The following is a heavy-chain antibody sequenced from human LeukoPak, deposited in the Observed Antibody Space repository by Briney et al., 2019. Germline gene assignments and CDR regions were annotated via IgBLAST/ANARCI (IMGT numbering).Heavy chain of an antibody. CDR1: GGSISSGGYY. J-gene: IGHJ4*02. CDR2: IYYSGST. Sequence: PSQTLSLTCTVSGGSISSGGYYWSWIRQHPGKGLEWIGYIYYSGSTYYNPSLKSRVTISVDTSKNQFSLKLSSVTAADTAVYYCARGRVSRKYSYGYIWPGPFDYWGQGTLVTVSS. CDR3: ARGRVSRKYSYGYIWPGPFDY. D-gene: IGHD5-18*01. V-gene: IGHV4-31*03.